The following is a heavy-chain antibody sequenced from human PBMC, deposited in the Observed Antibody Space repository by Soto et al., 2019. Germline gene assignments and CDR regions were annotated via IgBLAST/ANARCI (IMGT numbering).Heavy chain of an antibody. CDR2: ISAYSGGT. J-gene: IGHJ4*02. Sequence: QVQLVQSGAEVKKPGASVKVSCKASGYTFSNYGISWVRQAPGQGLEWLGWISAYSGGTNFAQRFQGRVTMTTDTSTSTAYMELRSLTSDDTALYYCARDVVAITTGGPDYWGQGTLVTVSS. CDR1: GYTFSNYG. D-gene: IGHD3-22*01. V-gene: IGHV1-18*01. CDR3: ARDVVAITTGGPDY.